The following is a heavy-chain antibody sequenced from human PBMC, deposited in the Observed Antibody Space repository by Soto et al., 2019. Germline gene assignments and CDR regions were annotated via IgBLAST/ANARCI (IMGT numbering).Heavy chain of an antibody. D-gene: IGHD3-10*01. CDR3: ARGILGSGTANDH. V-gene: IGHV3-74*03. J-gene: IGHJ4*02. Sequence: VQLVESGGGLVQPGGSLILSCAASGFTFSNYWMVWVRQAPRKGLVWGSRIIGDGLYTTYADSVKGRFTISRDNAKTTVYLQMTSLRVEDTAVYYCARGILGSGTANDHWGQGTLVTVSS. CDR2: IIGDGLYT. CDR1: GFTFSNYW.